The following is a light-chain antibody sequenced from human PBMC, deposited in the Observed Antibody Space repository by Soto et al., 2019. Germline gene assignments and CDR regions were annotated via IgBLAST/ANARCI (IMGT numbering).Light chain of an antibody. CDR1: QTIKSY. J-gene: IGKJ2*01. CDR2: GAS. V-gene: IGKV1-39*01. CDR3: QQRYTTPYT. Sequence: DIQMTQSPSSLSASVGDRVTITCRASQTIKSYLNWYQHKPGKAPQLLISGASSLQGGVPSRFSGSASGPEFTLTISSLQPEDIATYYCQQRYTTPYTFGQGTKLDLK.